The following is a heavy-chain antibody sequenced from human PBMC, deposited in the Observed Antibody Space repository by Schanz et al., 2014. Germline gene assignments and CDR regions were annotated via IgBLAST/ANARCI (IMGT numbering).Heavy chain of an antibody. D-gene: IGHD3-9*01. Sequence: EVQLLESGGGLVQPGGSLRLSCAASGFTFSIFAMTWVRQAPGQGLEWVSTISGSGGDTYPADSVKGRFTISRDNSKNTLYLQMNSLSAEDTAVYYCAKRNHDMQSLPLDYWGQGTLVTVSS. CDR1: GFTFSIFA. J-gene: IGHJ4*02. CDR3: AKRNHDMQSLPLDY. CDR2: ISGSGGDT. V-gene: IGHV3-23*01.